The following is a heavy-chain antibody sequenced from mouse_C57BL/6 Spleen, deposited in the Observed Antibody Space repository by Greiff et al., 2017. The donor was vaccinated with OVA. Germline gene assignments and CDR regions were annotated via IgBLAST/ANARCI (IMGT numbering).Heavy chain of an antibody. CDR3: TREDYAMDY. J-gene: IGHJ4*01. V-gene: IGHV5-9-1*02. CDR2: ISSGGDYI. CDR1: GFTFSSYA. Sequence: EVKLMESGEGLVKPGGSLKLSCAASGFTFSSYAMSWVRQTPEKRLEWVAYISSGGDYIYYADTVKGRFTISRDNDRNTLYLQMSSLKSEDTAMYYCTREDYAMDYWGQGTSVTVSS.